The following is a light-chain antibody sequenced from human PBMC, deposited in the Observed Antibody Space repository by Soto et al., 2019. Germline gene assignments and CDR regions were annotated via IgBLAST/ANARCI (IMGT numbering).Light chain of an antibody. CDR2: GAS. CDR3: QQYGSSPWT. CDR1: QSVSSSY. Sequence: EIVLTQSPGTLSLSPGERATLSCRASQSVSSSYLAWYQQKPGQAPRLLIYGASSRATGIPDRFSGSGSGTDSTLTISRLEPEDFAVYYCQQYGSSPWTFGQETKVEIK. V-gene: IGKV3-20*01. J-gene: IGKJ1*01.